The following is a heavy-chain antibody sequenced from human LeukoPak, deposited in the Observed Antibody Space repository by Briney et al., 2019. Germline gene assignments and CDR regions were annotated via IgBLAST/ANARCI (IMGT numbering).Heavy chain of an antibody. CDR3: AREQDY. CDR2: MYYSGST. Sequence: KSSETLSLTCTVSGGSISSSSYYWGWIRQPPGKGLEWVGSMYYSGSTYYNPSLKSRVTISVDTSKNQFSLKLSSVTAADTAVYYCAREQDYWGQGTLVTVSS. V-gene: IGHV4-39*07. J-gene: IGHJ4*02. CDR1: GGSISSSSYY.